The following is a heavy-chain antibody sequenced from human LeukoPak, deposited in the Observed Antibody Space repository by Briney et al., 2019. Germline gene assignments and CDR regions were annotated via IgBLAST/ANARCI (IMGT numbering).Heavy chain of an antibody. CDR3: ARDRIYDFWSGYYIGYYYYGMDV. CDR1: GFTFSSLS. CDR2: ISSIGDTK. V-gene: IGHV3-48*01. D-gene: IGHD3-3*01. J-gene: IGHJ6*02. Sequence: GGSLRLSCEASGFTFSSLSMDWVRQAPGTGLEWVSHISSIGDTKHYADSVKGRFTISRDNSKNTLYLQMNSLRAEDTAVYYCARDRIYDFWSGYYIGYYYYGMDVWGQGTTVTVSS.